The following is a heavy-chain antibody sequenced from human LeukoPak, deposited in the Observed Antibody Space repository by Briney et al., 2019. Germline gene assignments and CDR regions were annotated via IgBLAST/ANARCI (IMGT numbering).Heavy chain of an antibody. Sequence: SETLSLTCAVYGGSFSGCYWSWIRQPPGKGLEWIGYIYYSGSTNYNPSLKSRVTISVDTSKNQFSLKLSSVTAADTAVYYCARPYSSGWYGAFDIWGQGAMVTVSS. CDR1: GGSFSGCY. D-gene: IGHD6-19*01. CDR3: ARPYSSGWYGAFDI. CDR2: IYYSGST. V-gene: IGHV4-59*08. J-gene: IGHJ3*02.